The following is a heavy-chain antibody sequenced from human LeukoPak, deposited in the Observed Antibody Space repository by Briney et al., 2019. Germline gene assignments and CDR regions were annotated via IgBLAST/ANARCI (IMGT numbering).Heavy chain of an antibody. CDR1: GGSITNYY. V-gene: IGHV4-4*07. CDR3: ARRIGSGWYDY. D-gene: IGHD6-19*01. Sequence: SETLSLTCTVSGGSITNYYWSWIRQPAGKGLEWIGRIFSSGSTNFHPSLNSRVTMSTDTSKNQFSLNLTSVTAADTAVYYCARRIGSGWYDYWGQGTLVTVSS. J-gene: IGHJ4*02. CDR2: IFSSGST.